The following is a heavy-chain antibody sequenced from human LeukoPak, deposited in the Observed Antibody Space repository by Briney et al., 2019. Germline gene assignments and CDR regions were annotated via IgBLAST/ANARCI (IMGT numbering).Heavy chain of an antibody. Sequence: GGSLRLSCAASRFTFSNCAMSWVRQAPGKGLEWVSVISGSGGSTYHADSVKGRFTISRDNSNNTLYLQMNSLRAEDTAIYYCAKVRSAVVAAATNYWGQGTLVTVSS. D-gene: IGHD2-15*01. CDR2: ISGSGGST. CDR1: RFTFSNCA. J-gene: IGHJ4*02. V-gene: IGHV3-23*01. CDR3: AKVRSAVVAAATNY.